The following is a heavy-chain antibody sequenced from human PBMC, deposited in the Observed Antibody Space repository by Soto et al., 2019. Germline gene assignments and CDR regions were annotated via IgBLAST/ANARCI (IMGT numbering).Heavy chain of an antibody. CDR2: INPNSGGT. V-gene: IGHV1-2*04. CDR3: ARGEVGILTGYFPDYYGMDV. CDR1: GYTFTGYY. Sequence: VASVKVSCKASGYTFTGYYMHWVRQAPGQGLEWMGWINPNSGGTNYAQKFQGWVTMTRDTSISTAYMELSRLRSDDTAVYYCARGEVGILTGYFPDYYGMDVWGQGTTVTVSS. D-gene: IGHD3-9*01. J-gene: IGHJ6*02.